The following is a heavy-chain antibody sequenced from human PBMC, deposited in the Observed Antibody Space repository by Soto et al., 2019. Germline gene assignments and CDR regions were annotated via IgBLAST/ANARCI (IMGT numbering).Heavy chain of an antibody. D-gene: IGHD2-15*01. Sequence: PSETLSLTCTVSGGSISSGCYYWSWIRQHPGKGLEWIGYIYYSGSTYYNPPLKSRVTISVDTSKNQFSLKLSSVTAADTAVYYCATADPNIVTGSYYYMDVWGKGTTVTVSS. J-gene: IGHJ6*03. CDR2: IYYSGST. CDR3: ATADPNIVTGSYYYMDV. V-gene: IGHV4-31*03. CDR1: GGSISSGCYY.